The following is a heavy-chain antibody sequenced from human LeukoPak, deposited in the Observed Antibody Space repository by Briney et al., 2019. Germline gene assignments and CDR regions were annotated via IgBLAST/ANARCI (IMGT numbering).Heavy chain of an antibody. CDR2: ISGSGGST. CDR1: GFTFSSYA. D-gene: IGHD6-19*01. V-gene: IGHV3-23*01. J-gene: IGHJ2*01. Sequence: GGSLRLSCAASGFTFSSYAMSWVCQAPGKGLEWVSAISGSGGSTYYADSVKGRFTISRDNSKNTLYLQMNSLRAEDTAVYYCAKDRNSGWFNWYFDLWGRGTLVTVSS. CDR3: AKDRNSGWFNWYFDL.